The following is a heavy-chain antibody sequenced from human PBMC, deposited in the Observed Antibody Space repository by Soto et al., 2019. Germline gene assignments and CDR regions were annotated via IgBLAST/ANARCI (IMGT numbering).Heavy chain of an antibody. CDR1: GFTFSSYG. V-gene: IGHV3-30*18. Sequence: VGSLRLSCAASGFTFSSYGMHWVRQAPGKGLEWVAVISYDGSNKYYADSVKGRFTISRDNSKNTLYLQMNSLRAEDTAVYYCAKVGYSYDIDYWGQGTLVTVSS. CDR2: ISYDGSNK. CDR3: AKVGYSYDIDY. D-gene: IGHD5-18*01. J-gene: IGHJ4*02.